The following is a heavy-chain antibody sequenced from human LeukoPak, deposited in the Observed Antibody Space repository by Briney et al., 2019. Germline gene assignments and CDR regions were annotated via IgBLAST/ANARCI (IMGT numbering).Heavy chain of an antibody. J-gene: IGHJ6*03. D-gene: IGHD5-12*01. CDR3: ARGLVATIEVGYYYYMDV. Sequence: SETLSLNCTGSGGSISSYYWSWLRHPPGKGLKWSCYIYYSGSTNHNPSHKRLVTISVDTSKNQFSLKLSSVTAADTAVYYCARGLVATIEVGYYYYMDVWGKGTTVTVSS. V-gene: IGHV4-59*01. CDR2: IYYSGST. CDR1: GGSISSYY.